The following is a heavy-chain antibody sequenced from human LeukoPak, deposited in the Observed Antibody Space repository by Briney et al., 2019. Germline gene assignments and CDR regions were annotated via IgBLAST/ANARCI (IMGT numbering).Heavy chain of an antibody. J-gene: IGHJ4*02. V-gene: IGHV4-59*01. CDR2: IYYSVST. CDR1: GGSISSYY. Sequence: SETLSLTCTVSGGSISSYYWSWIRQPPGKGLEWIGYIYYSVSTNYNPSLKSRVTISVDTSKNQFSLKLSSVTAADTAVYYCASGAVAGNFDYWGQGTLVTVSS. D-gene: IGHD6-19*01. CDR3: ASGAVAGNFDY.